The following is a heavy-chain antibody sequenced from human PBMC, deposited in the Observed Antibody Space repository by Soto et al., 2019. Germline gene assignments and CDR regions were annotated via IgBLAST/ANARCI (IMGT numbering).Heavy chain of an antibody. J-gene: IGHJ3*01. CDR2: VNHNGRN. CDR1: GVSFSGYF. V-gene: IGHV4-34*01. D-gene: IGHD6-19*01. Sequence: ETLSLTCAVYGVSFSGYFWNWIRQTPGKGLEWIGKVNHNGRNNYNPSLKSRVTISLDMSKNQISLRLTSVTAADTAVYYCARGGSSDWQVAFDFWGQGTMVTVSS. CDR3: ARGGSSDWQVAFDF.